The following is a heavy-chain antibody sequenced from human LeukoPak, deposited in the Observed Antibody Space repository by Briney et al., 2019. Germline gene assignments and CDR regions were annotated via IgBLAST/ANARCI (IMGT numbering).Heavy chain of an antibody. CDR1: GFTFSNYW. D-gene: IGHD1-26*01. V-gene: IGHV3-7*01. J-gene: IGHJ4*02. Sequence: GGSLRLSCAAPGFTFSNYWMSWVRQAPGKGLEWVANIKQDGSEKYYVDSVKGRFTISRDNAKNSLYLQMNSLRAEDTAVYYCARDYRRVGAMDYWGQGTLVTVSS. CDR2: IKQDGSEK. CDR3: ARDYRRVGAMDY.